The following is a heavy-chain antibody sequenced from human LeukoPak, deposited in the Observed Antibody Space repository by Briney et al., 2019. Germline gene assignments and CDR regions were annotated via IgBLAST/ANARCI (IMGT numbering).Heavy chain of an antibody. CDR3: AREPEMYSSSWYPFDY. CDR2: INPNSGGT. D-gene: IGHD6-13*01. Sequence: ASVKVSCKASGYTFTGYYMHWVRQAPGQGLEWMGWINPNSGGTNYAQKFQGRVTMTRDTSISTAYMELSRLRSDDTAVYYCAREPEMYSSSWYPFDYWGQGTVVTVSS. J-gene: IGHJ4*02. V-gene: IGHV1-2*02. CDR1: GYTFTGYY.